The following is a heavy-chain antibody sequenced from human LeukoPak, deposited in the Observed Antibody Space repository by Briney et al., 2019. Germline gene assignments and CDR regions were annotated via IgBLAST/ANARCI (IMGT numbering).Heavy chain of an antibody. Sequence: ASVKISCNASGHTFTGYYLHWVRQAPGQGLELMGWINPNSGGTNYAQKFQGRITMTRDTSISTAYMELSRLRSDDTAVYYCARDEKGGYGDYVPFDYWGQGTLVTVSS. CDR1: GHTFTGYY. CDR2: INPNSGGT. CDR3: ARDEKGGYGDYVPFDY. D-gene: IGHD4-17*01. J-gene: IGHJ4*02. V-gene: IGHV1-2*02.